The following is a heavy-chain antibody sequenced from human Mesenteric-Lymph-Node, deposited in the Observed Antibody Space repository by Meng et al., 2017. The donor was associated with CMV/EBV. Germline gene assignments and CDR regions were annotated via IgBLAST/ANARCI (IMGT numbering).Heavy chain of an antibody. Sequence: QVQPVQSGVEATKPGASVKVSCKASGYTFSNYAMHWLRQAPGQRLEWMGWINIVEDKTKTSQNFQGRVTLTRDTSANTAYMELSSLRSDDTAVYYCARTNNWGFDYWGQGTLVTVSS. CDR3: ARTNNWGFDY. V-gene: IGHV1-3*04. CDR1: GYTFSNYA. D-gene: IGHD3-16*01. J-gene: IGHJ4*02. CDR2: INIVEDKT.